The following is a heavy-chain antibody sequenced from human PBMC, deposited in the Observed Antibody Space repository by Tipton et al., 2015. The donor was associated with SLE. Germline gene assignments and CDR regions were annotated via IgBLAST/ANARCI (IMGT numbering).Heavy chain of an antibody. CDR1: GFTFSSYS. CDR2: ISSSSSYI. D-gene: IGHD5-24*01. CDR3: AGGRDGYNFGY. V-gene: IGHV3-21*01. Sequence: LSLTCAASGFTFSSYSMNWVRQAPGKGLEWVSSISSSSSYIYYADSVKGRFTISRDNAKNSLYLQMNSLRAEDTAVYYCAGGRDGYNFGYWGQGTLVTVSS. J-gene: IGHJ4*02.